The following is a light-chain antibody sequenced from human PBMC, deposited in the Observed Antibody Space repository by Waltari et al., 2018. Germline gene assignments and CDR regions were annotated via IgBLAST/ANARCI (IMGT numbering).Light chain of an antibody. CDR3: QQYNSYSPWT. CDR1: QSISGW. V-gene: IGKV1-5*01. CDR2: DAS. J-gene: IGKJ1*01. Sequence: DIQMTQSPSTLSASVGDRVTITCRAGQSISGWLAWYQQKPGKAPKLLIYDASNFASGVPSRCSGSGAGTEFTLTISSLQPHDFATYYCQQYNSYSPWTFGQGTKVEVK.